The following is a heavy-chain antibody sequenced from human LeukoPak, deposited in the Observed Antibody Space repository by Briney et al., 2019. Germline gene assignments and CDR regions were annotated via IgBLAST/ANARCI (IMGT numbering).Heavy chain of an antibody. J-gene: IGHJ4*02. CDR1: GFTFDDYA. D-gene: IGHD6-19*01. CDR3: AKDRYEQWLVFDY. CDR2: ISWNSGSI. Sequence: PGGSLRLSCAASGFTFDDYATHWVRQAPGKGLEWVSGISWNSGSIGYADSVKGRFTISRDNAKNSLYLQMNSLRAEDTALYYCAKDRYEQWLVFDYWGQGTLVTVSS. V-gene: IGHV3-9*01.